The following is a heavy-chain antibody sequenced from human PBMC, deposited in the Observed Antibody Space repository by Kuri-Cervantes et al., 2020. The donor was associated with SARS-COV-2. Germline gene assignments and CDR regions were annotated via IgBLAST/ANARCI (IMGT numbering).Heavy chain of an antibody. CDR3: ARDPWGIAAALNAFDI. V-gene: IGHV4-39*07. CDR2: IYYSGST. J-gene: IGHJ3*02. D-gene: IGHD6-13*01. CDR1: GGSISSSSYY. Sequence: GSLRLSCTVSGGSISSSSYYWGWIRQPPGKGLEWIGSIYYSGSTYYNPSLKSRVTISVDTSMNQFSLKLSSVTAADTAVYHCARDPWGIAAALNAFDIWGQGTMVTVSS.